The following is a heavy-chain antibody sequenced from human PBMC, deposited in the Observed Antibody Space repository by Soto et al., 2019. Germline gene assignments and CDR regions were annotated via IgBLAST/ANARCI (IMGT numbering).Heavy chain of an antibody. D-gene: IGHD3-3*01. Sequence: QVQLQESGPGLVKPSQTLSLTCTVSGGSISSVDYYWSWIRQHPGKGLEWIGYIYYSGSTYYKPSLKRRVTISVATSKNQFSLKRSSVTAADTAVYYCARWWSGSRQGFDPWGQGTLVTVSS. CDR2: IYYSGST. CDR3: ARWWSGSRQGFDP. V-gene: IGHV4-31*03. CDR1: GGSISSVDYY. J-gene: IGHJ5*02.